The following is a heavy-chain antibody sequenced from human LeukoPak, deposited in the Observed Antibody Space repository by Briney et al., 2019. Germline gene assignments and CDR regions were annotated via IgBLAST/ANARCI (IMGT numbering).Heavy chain of an antibody. Sequence: GASVKVSCKASGYTFITYAIHWVRQAPGQRLEWMGWINADNGNTKYSQKFQGRVAITRDTSASTAYVELSSLRSEDTAVYYCASLGQVPYDSSGYWDYWGQGTLVTVSS. J-gene: IGHJ4*02. CDR3: ASLGQVPYDSSGYWDY. CDR2: INADNGNT. V-gene: IGHV1-3*01. CDR1: GYTFITYA. D-gene: IGHD3-22*01.